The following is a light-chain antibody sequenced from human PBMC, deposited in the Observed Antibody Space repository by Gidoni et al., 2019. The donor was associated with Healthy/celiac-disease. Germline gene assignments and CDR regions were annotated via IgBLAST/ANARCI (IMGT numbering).Light chain of an antibody. J-gene: IGKJ4*01. CDR2: AAS. CDR3: QQSYSTPPVT. CDR1: QSITIY. Sequence: DIQMTQSPSSLSASVGDRVTITCRASQSITIYLNWYQQKPGKAPKLLIYAASSFQSGVPSRFSGSGSGTDFTLTISSLQPEDFATYYCQQSYSTPPVTFXGXTKVEMK. V-gene: IGKV1-39*01.